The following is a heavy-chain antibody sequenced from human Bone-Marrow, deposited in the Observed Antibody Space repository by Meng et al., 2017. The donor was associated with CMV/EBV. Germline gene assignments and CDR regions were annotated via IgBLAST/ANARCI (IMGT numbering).Heavy chain of an antibody. Sequence: SVKVSCKASGGTFSSYTISWVRQAPGQGLEWMGRIIPILGIANYAQKFQGRVTITTDTSTSTAYMELSSLTSDDTAVYFCVRGVPYDAFDIWGQGTLVTVSS. CDR3: VRGVPYDAFDI. D-gene: IGHD3-10*01. J-gene: IGHJ3*02. CDR1: GGTFSSYT. V-gene: IGHV1-69*02. CDR2: IIPILGIA.